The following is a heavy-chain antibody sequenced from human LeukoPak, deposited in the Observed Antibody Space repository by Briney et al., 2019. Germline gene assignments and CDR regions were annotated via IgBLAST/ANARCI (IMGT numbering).Heavy chain of an antibody. CDR1: GGSISTYY. Sequence: SETLSLTCSVSGGSISTYYWSWIRQTSGKGLEWIGYVYYSGTTNYSPSLKGRVTISSDTSKNQFSLNLRSVNVADTAIYYCARHGGSLGYFDYWGQGTLVTVSS. D-gene: IGHD1-26*01. CDR2: VYYSGTT. CDR3: ARHGGSLGYFDY. J-gene: IGHJ4*02. V-gene: IGHV4-59*08.